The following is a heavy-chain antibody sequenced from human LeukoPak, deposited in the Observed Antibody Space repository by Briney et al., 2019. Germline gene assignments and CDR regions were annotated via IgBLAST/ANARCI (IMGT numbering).Heavy chain of an antibody. J-gene: IGHJ4*02. CDR3: ARDPSIAAAGIN. CDR1: GYSISSGYY. D-gene: IGHD6-13*01. Sequence: SETLSLTCTVSGYSISSGYYWGWIRQPPGKGLEWIGSIYHSGSTYYNPSLKSRVTISVDTSKNQFSLKLSSVTAADTAVYYCARDPSIAAAGINWGQGTLVTVSS. CDR2: IYHSGST. V-gene: IGHV4-38-2*02.